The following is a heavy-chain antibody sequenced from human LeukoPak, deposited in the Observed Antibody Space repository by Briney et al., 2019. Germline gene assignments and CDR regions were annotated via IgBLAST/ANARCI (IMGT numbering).Heavy chain of an antibody. J-gene: IGHJ4*02. V-gene: IGHV1-2*02. CDR1: GYSFTVYY. CDR3: ASLYGDYVASDY. D-gene: IGHD4-17*01. Sequence: GASVKVSCKASGYSFTVYYMHGVGQAPGQGLEGMGWINPKSGGTNYAQKFLGRVTMTRETSINTAYMELSRLRSDDTAVYYCASLYGDYVASDYWGQGTLVTVSS. CDR2: INPKSGGT.